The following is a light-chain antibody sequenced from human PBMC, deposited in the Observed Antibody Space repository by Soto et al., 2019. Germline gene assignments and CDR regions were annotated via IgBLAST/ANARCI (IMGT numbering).Light chain of an antibody. V-gene: IGLV2-11*01. CDR3: CSYAGSYTFV. CDR1: SIDVGIYNY. J-gene: IGLJ2*01. CDR2: DVS. Sequence: QSVLTQPRSVSGSPGQSVTISCTGTSIDVGIYNYVSWYQQHPGKAPKLMIYDVSKRPSGVPDRFSGSKSGNTASLTISGLQAEDEADYYCCSYAGSYTFVFGGGTKLTVL.